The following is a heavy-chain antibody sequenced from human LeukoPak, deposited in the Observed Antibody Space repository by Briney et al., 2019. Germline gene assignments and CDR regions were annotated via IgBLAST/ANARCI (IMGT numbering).Heavy chain of an antibody. D-gene: IGHD3-22*01. J-gene: IGHJ4*02. V-gene: IGHV1-2*06. Sequence: ASVKVSCKASGYTFTGYYMHWVRQAPGQGLEWMGRINPNSGGTNYARKFQGRVTMTRDTSISTAYMELSRLRSDDTAVYYCARAEDDSSGYYTIDYWGQGTLVTVSS. CDR3: ARAEDDSSGYYTIDY. CDR2: INPNSGGT. CDR1: GYTFTGYY.